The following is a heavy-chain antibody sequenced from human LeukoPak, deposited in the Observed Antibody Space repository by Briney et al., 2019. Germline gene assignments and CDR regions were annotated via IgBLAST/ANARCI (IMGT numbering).Heavy chain of an antibody. CDR3: ARYYDILTGLFDY. CDR2: ISAYNGNT. Sequence: ASVKVSCKASGYTFTSYGISWVRQAPGQGLEWMGWISAYNGNTNYAQKLQGRVTMTTDTSTSTVYMELRSLRSDDTAVYYCARYYDILTGLFDYWGQGTLVTVSS. CDR1: GYTFTSYG. D-gene: IGHD3-9*01. V-gene: IGHV1-18*01. J-gene: IGHJ4*02.